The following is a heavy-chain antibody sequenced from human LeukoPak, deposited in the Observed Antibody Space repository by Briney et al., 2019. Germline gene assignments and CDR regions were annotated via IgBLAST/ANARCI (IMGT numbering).Heavy chain of an antibody. CDR2: IYPDDSYT. V-gene: IGHV5-51*01. J-gene: IGHJ4*02. CDR1: GYSFTSFW. Sequence: PGESLKISCKGSGYSFTSFWIGWVRQMPGKGLEWMGIIYPDDSYTTYSPSFQGQVTISADKSISTAYLQWSSLKASDTAMYYCATLKGGGDTEIDYWGQGTLVTVSS. CDR3: ATLKGGGDTEIDY. D-gene: IGHD3-10*01.